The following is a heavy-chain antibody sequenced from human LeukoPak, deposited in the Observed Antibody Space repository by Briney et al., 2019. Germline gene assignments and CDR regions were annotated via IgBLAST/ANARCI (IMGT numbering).Heavy chain of an antibody. D-gene: IGHD3-16*01. CDR2: INHSGST. J-gene: IGHJ6*03. CDR1: GGSFSGYY. V-gene: IGHV4-34*01. CDR3: ARRPGGYYMDV. Sequence: SETLSLTCAVYGGSFSGYYWSWIRQPPGKGLEWIGEINHSGSTNYNPSLKSRVTISVDTSKNQFSLKLSSVTAADTAVYYCARRPGGYYMDVWGKGTTVTVSS.